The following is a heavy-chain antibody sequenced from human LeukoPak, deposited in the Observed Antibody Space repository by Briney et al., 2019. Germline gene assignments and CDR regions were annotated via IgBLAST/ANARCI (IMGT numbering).Heavy chain of an antibody. CDR3: ARTTMVRGVTRHFDY. J-gene: IGHJ4*02. CDR2: IYPGDSDT. V-gene: IGHV5-51*01. D-gene: IGHD3-10*01. CDR1: GYSFTSYW. Sequence: GESLKISCKGSGYSFTSYWIGWVRRMPGKGLEWMGIIYPGDSDTRYSPSFQGQVTISADKSISTAYLQWSSLKAPDAAMYYCARTTMVRGVTRHFDYWGQGTLVTVSS.